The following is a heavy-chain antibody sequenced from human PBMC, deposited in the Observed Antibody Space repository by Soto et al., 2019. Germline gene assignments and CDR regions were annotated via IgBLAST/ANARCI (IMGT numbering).Heavy chain of an antibody. Sequence: GASVKVSCKASGGTFSSYTISWVRQAPGQGLEWMGRIIPILGIANYAQKFQGRVTITADKSTSTAYMELSSLRSEDTAVYYCARALMDTEIFDYWGQGTLVTVSS. D-gene: IGHD5-18*01. CDR2: IIPILGIA. CDR1: GGTFSSYT. V-gene: IGHV1-69*02. CDR3: ARALMDTEIFDY. J-gene: IGHJ4*02.